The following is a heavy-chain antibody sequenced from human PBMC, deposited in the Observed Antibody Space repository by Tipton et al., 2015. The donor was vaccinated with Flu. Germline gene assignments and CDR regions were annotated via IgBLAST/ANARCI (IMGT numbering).Heavy chain of an antibody. J-gene: IGHJ5*02. CDR1: GYTFSSYG. D-gene: IGHD6-19*01. V-gene: IGHV1-18*01. Sequence: QLVQSGAEVKKAGASVKVSCKASGYTFSSYGISWVRQAPGQGLEWMGWISPYNGKIKYAKKFQGRVTMTTDTSTSTAYMELRSLRSDDTAVYYCARTAKIWLAVAGIQVWFDPWGQGTPVTVSS. CDR3: ARTAKIWLAVAGIQVWFDP. CDR2: ISPYNGKI.